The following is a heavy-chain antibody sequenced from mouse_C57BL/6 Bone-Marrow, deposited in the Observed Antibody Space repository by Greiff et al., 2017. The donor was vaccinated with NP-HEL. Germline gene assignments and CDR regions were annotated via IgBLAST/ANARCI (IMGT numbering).Heavy chain of an antibody. D-gene: IGHD1-1*01. CDR3: AKKGGSRGWYFDV. Sequence: QVQLQQSGPGLVQPSQSLSITCTVSGFSLTSYGVHWVRQSPGKGLEWLGVIWRGGSTDYNAAFMSRLSITKDNSKSQVFFKMNSLQADDTAIYYCAKKGGSRGWYFDVWGTGTTVTVSA. J-gene: IGHJ1*03. CDR2: IWRGGST. V-gene: IGHV2-5*01. CDR1: GFSLTSYG.